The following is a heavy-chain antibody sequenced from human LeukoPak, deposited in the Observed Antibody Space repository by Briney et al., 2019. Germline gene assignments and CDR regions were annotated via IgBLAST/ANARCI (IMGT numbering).Heavy chain of an antibody. J-gene: IGHJ3*02. CDR1: GFTFSSCA. CDR2: ISGSGGST. V-gene: IGHV3-23*01. CDR3: ARVIDYAALDACDT. D-gene: IGHD4-17*01. Sequence: GGSLRLSCAASGFTFSSCAMSWVRQAPGQGLEWVSAISGSGGSTYYADSVKGRFTISRDNSKKTLYPQMNSLRAEDKAVYFCARVIDYAALDACDTSGQGAMVTVSS.